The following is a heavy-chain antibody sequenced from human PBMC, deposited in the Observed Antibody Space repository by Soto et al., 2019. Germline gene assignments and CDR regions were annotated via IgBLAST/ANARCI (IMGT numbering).Heavy chain of an antibody. CDR3: GRCTSTSCHLGSDY. Sequence: HPGGSLRLSCAASGFIFSSYAMNWVRQAPGKGLEWVALISYDGNNKYYADSVKGRFTISRDSSKNTLYLQMNSLRDADTAVYYCGRCTSTSCHLGSDYWGQGTLVTVSS. V-gene: IGHV3-30-3*01. CDR2: ISYDGNNK. J-gene: IGHJ4*02. CDR1: GFIFSSYA. D-gene: IGHD2-2*01.